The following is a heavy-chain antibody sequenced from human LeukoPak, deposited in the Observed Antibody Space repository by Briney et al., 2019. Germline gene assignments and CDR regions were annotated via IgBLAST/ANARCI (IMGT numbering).Heavy chain of an antibody. V-gene: IGHV3-53*04. D-gene: IGHD2-21*01. CDR1: GFTVSSNY. Sequence: GGSLRLSCAASGFTVSSNYMSWVRQAPGKGLEWVSVIYSGGSTYYADSVKGRFTISRHNSKNTLYLQMNSLRAEDTAVYYCARVSDETLALFDPWGQGTLVTVSS. J-gene: IGHJ5*02. CDR3: ARVSDETLALFDP. CDR2: IYSGGST.